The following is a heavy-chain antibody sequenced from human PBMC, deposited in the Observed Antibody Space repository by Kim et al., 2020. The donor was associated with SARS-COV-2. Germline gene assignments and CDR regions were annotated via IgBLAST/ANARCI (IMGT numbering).Heavy chain of an antibody. J-gene: IGHJ4*02. Sequence: GRFHISRDNSKNTLYLQMNSRRAEDTAVYYCANPAINYYDSSGYTYYFDYWGQGTLVTVSS. D-gene: IGHD3-22*01. V-gene: IGHV3-23*01. CDR3: ANPAINYYDSSGYTYYFDY.